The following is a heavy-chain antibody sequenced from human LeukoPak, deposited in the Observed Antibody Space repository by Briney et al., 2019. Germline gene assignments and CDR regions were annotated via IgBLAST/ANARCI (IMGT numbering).Heavy chain of an antibody. Sequence: GGSLRLSCAASGFTVSSNYMSWVRQAPGKGLEWVSVIYSGGSTYYADSVKGRFTISRDNSKNTLYLQMNSLRAEDTGVYYCAKNSLLYYGSGSYVDYWGQGTLVTVSS. CDR2: IYSGGST. J-gene: IGHJ4*02. V-gene: IGHV3-66*01. CDR1: GFTVSSNY. D-gene: IGHD3-10*01. CDR3: AKNSLLYYGSGSYVDY.